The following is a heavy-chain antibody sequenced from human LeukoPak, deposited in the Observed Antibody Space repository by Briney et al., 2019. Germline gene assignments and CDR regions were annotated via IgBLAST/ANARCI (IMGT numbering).Heavy chain of an antibody. V-gene: IGHV4-34*01. CDR2: IYYSGST. D-gene: IGHD2-2*01. J-gene: IGHJ4*02. CDR1: GGSFSGYY. CDR3: ARREWSYCSSTSCQKDY. Sequence: SETLSLTCAVYGGSFSGYYWSWVRQPPGKGLEWIGSIYYSGSTYYNPSLKSRVTISVDTSKNQFSLKLSSVTAADTAVYYCARREWSYCSSTSCQKDYWGQGTLVTVSS.